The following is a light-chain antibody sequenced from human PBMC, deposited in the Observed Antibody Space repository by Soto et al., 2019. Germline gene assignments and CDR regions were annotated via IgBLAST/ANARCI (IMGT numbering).Light chain of an antibody. CDR3: QQYAGSPPWT. CDR2: KAS. Sequence: MTQSPSTLSASVGDRVTITCQASQTISNWLAWYQQKPGKAPKLLIYKASTLESGVPSRFSGSGSGTEFTLTIGRLEPEDFAVYYCQQYAGSPPWTFGQGTKVDIK. V-gene: IGKV1-5*03. J-gene: IGKJ1*01. CDR1: QTISNW.